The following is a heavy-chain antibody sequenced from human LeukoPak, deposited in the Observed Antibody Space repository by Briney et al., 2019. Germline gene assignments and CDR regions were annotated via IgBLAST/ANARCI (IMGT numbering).Heavy chain of an antibody. CDR3: ARARGGSSWYRGDYYYYMDV. V-gene: IGHV1-18*01. D-gene: IGHD6-13*01. J-gene: IGHJ6*03. CDR1: GYTFTSYG. CDR2: ISPYNGNT. Sequence: GASVKVSCKASGYTFTSYGISWVRQAPGQGLEWMGWISPYNGNTNYEQKFQDRATMTTDTSTSTGYMELRSLKSDDTAVYYCARARGGSSWYRGDYYYYMDVWGKGTTVTISS.